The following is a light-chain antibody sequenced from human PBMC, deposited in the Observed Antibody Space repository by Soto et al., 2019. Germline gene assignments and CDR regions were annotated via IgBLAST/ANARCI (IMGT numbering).Light chain of an antibody. J-gene: IGLJ3*02. V-gene: IGLV1-40*01. CDR3: QSYDINLSGV. CDR2: GNN. Sequence: QSVLTQPPSVSGAPGQRVTISCTGSFFNIGAGYDVHWYQQLPETAPKLLIYGNNNRPSGVPDRFSASKSGSSASLTITGLQAEDEADYYCQSYDINLSGVFGGGTKLNVL. CDR1: FFNIGAGYD.